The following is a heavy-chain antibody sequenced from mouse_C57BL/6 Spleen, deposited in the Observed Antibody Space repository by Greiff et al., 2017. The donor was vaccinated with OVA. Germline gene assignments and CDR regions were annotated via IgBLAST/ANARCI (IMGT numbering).Heavy chain of an antibody. CDR3: ARRGGSWYFDV. CDR2: INPNNGGT. D-gene: IGHD1-1*02. Sequence: VQLKESGPELVKPGASVKIPCKASGYTFTDYNMDWVKQSHGKSLEWIGDINPNNGGTIYNQKFKGKATLTVDKSSSTAYMELRSLTSEDTAVYYCARRGGSWYFDVWGTGTTVTVSS. J-gene: IGHJ1*03. CDR1: GYTFTDYN. V-gene: IGHV1-18*01.